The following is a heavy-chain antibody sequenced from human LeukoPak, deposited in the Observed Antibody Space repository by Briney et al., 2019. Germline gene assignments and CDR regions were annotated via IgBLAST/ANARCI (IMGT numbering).Heavy chain of an antibody. Sequence: GGSLRLSCAASGFTFSSEWISWVRQAPGKGLEWVANIKQDGSEMYYVDSVKGRFTISRDNAKNSLYLQMNSLRAEDAAVYYCAKLGFVGASNYWGQGTLVTVSS. D-gene: IGHD1-26*01. CDR3: AKLGFVGASNY. V-gene: IGHV3-7*01. CDR2: IKQDGSEM. CDR1: GFTFSSEW. J-gene: IGHJ4*02.